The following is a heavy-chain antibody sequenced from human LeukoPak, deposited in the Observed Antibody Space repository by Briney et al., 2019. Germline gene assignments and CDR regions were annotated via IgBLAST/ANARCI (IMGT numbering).Heavy chain of an antibody. CDR2: ITPIFGTA. D-gene: IGHD6-19*01. J-gene: IGHJ4*02. CDR3: ARGIAVVHYFDY. Sequence: ASVKVSCKASGGTFSSYAISWVRQAPGQGLEWMGGITPIFGTANYAQKFQGRVAITADESTSTAYMELSSLRSEDTAVYYCARGIAVVHYFDYWGQGTLVTVSS. CDR1: GGTFSSYA. V-gene: IGHV1-69*13.